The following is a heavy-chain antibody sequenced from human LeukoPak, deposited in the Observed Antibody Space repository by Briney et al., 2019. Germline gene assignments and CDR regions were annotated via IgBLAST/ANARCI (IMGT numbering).Heavy chain of an antibody. CDR1: GFSFSSSW. J-gene: IGHJ4*02. CDR2: IKPDGSDK. V-gene: IGHV3-7*01. CDR3: SRSLNY. Sequence: QTGGSLRLSCAASGFSFSSSWMDWVRQAPGKRLEWVANIKPDGSDKSYVDSVKGRFTISRDNAKDPLYLEMDSLRVEDTALYYCSRSLNYWGQGVLVTVSS.